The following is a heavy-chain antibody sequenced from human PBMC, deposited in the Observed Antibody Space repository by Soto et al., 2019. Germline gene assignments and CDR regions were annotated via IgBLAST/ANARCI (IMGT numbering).Heavy chain of an antibody. J-gene: IGHJ6*03. Sequence: ASVKVSCKASGYTFTSYGISWVRQAPGQGLEWMGWISAYNGNTNYAQKLQGRVTMTTDTSTSTAYMELRSLRSDDTAVYYCARSIVVVPAAPYYYMDVWGKGTTVTVSS. D-gene: IGHD2-2*01. V-gene: IGHV1-18*01. CDR3: ARSIVVVPAAPYYYMDV. CDR1: GYTFTSYG. CDR2: ISAYNGNT.